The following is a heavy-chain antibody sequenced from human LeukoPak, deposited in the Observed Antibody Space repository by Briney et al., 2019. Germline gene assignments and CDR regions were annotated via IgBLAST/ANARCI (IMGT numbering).Heavy chain of an antibody. Sequence: GASVKVSCTLSGYTLIELSMHWVRQAPGKGLEWMGNFDPEHGEPIYAQRFQGRVTMTQDTSTDTAYMELSSLRSEDTAVYYCATHLGATLFDYWGQGTLVTVSS. J-gene: IGHJ4*02. CDR1: GYTLIELS. CDR3: ATHLGATLFDY. V-gene: IGHV1-24*01. D-gene: IGHD1-26*01. CDR2: FDPEHGEP.